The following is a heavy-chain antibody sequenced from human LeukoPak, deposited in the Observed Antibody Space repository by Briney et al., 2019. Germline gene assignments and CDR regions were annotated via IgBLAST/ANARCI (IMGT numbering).Heavy chain of an antibody. CDR2: IIPIFGTA. CDR3: ARSNVNSYCSSTSCYPIDFDY. J-gene: IGHJ4*02. D-gene: IGHD2-2*01. V-gene: IGHV1-69*13. Sequence: SVKVSCKASGGTFSSYAISWVRQAPGQGLEWMGGIIPIFGTANYAQKFQGRVTITADESTSTAYMELSSLRSEDTAVYYCARSNVNSYCSSTSCYPIDFDYWGQGTLVTVSS. CDR1: GGTFSSYA.